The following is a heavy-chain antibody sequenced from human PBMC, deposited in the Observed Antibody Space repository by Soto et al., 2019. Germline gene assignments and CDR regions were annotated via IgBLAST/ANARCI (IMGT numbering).Heavy chain of an antibody. J-gene: IGHJ6*02. CDR3: ARDRGGKYGDYDPPAQYYGMDV. D-gene: IGHD4-17*01. CDR2: IYSGGST. CDR1: GFTVSSNY. V-gene: IGHV3-53*01. Sequence: HPGGSLRLSCAASGFTVSSNYMSWVRQAPGKGLEWVSVIYSGGSTYYADSVKGRFTISRDNSKNTPYLQMNSLRAEDTAVYYCARDRGGKYGDYDPPAQYYGMDVWGQGTTVTVSS.